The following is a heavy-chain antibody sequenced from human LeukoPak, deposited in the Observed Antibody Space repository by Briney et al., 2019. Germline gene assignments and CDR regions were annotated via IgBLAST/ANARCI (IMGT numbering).Heavy chain of an antibody. CDR2: ISAYNGNT. Sequence: ASVKVSCKASGYTFTSYGISWVRQAPGQGLEWMGWISAYNGNTNYEQKLQGRVTMTTDTSTSTAYMELRSLRSDDTAVYYCARDGPQSYYDILTEPETVGAFDYWGQGTLVTVSS. D-gene: IGHD3-9*01. V-gene: IGHV1-18*01. J-gene: IGHJ4*02. CDR1: GYTFTSYG. CDR3: ARDGPQSYYDILTEPETVGAFDY.